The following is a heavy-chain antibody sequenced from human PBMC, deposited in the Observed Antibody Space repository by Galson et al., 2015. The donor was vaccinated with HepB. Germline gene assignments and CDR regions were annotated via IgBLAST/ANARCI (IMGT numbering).Heavy chain of an antibody. Sequence: DTLSLTCTVSGVSIRSYYWTWVRQPPGKALEWIGYIYNSGNTNYNPSLKSRVTISVDTSKNQFSLRLSSVTAADTAVYYCARDVLGGSWLDYWGQGTLVTVSS. J-gene: IGHJ4*02. CDR2: IYNSGNT. V-gene: IGHV4-59*01. CDR3: ARDVLGGSWLDY. CDR1: GVSIRSYY. D-gene: IGHD6-13*01.